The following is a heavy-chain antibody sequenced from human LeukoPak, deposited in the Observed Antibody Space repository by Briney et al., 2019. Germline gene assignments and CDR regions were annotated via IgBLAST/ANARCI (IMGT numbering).Heavy chain of an antibody. D-gene: IGHD3-22*01. V-gene: IGHV3-74*01. J-gene: IGHJ3*02. CDR3: ARVYYYDSSGYYYRPDAFDI. CDR2: INSDGSST. Sequence: GGSLRLSCAASGFPFSRDSMHWVRQAPGKGLVWVSRINSDGSSTSYADSVKGRFTISRDNAKNTLYLQMNSLRAEDTAVYYCARVYYYDSSGYYYRPDAFDIWGQGTMVTVSS. CDR1: GFPFSRDS.